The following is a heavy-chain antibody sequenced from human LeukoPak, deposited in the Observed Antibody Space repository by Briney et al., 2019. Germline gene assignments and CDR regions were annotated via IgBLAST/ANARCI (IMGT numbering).Heavy chain of an antibody. J-gene: IGHJ4*02. V-gene: IGHV3-23*01. D-gene: IGHD2-2*01. CDR3: ATLGALGYCSSTSCPQSVY. CDR1: GFTFSSYA. CDR2: ISGSGGST. Sequence: GGSRRLSCAASGFTFSSYAMSWVRQAPGKGLEWVSAISGSGGSTYYADSVKGRFTISRDNSKNTLYLQMNSLRAEDTAIYYCATLGALGYCSSTSCPQSVYWGQGTLVTVSS.